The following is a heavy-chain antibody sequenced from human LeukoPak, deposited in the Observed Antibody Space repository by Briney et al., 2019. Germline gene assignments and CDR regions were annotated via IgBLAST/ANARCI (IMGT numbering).Heavy chain of an antibody. V-gene: IGHV3-23*01. CDR2: ISGSGGST. J-gene: IGHJ4*02. CDR1: GFTFSSYA. Sequence: GGSLRLSCAASGFTFSSYAMSWVRQAPGKGLEWVPAISGSGGSTYYADSVKGRFTTSRDNSKNTLYLQMNSLRAEDTAVYYCAKDPRGSYYPHNYFDYWGQGTLVTVSS. CDR3: AKDPRGSYYPHNYFDY. D-gene: IGHD1-26*01.